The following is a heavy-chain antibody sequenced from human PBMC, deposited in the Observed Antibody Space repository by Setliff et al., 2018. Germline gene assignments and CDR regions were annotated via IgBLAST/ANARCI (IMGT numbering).Heavy chain of an antibody. CDR1: GYSISSSYDY. CDR2: IYNSGST. D-gene: IGHD3-3*01. V-gene: IGHV4-39*07. Sequence: PSETLSLTCTVSGYSISSSYDYWAWIRQPPGKGLEWIGSIYNSGSTYYNPSLKSRVSISVDTSKNQFSLKLSSVTAADTAVYYCARRQFLEWSDSWYFDYWGQGTLVTVSS. CDR3: ARRQFLEWSDSWYFDY. J-gene: IGHJ4*02.